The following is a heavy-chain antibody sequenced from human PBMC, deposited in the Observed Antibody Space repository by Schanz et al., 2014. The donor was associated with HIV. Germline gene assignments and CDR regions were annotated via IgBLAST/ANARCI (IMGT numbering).Heavy chain of an antibody. D-gene: IGHD4-17*01. V-gene: IGHV3-33*01. Sequence: GQLVGSGGGMVQPGRALKLSCVASGFNVNNYGMQGVRQPSGKGVGGGAVIWYDGSNRYYADPVKGRFTISRDNSKNTVYLQMNSLRAEDTAVYYCVMGTTVGNSFDSWGQGTLVTVSS. CDR1: GFNVNNYG. CDR2: IWYDGSNR. CDR3: VMGTTVGNSFDS. J-gene: IGHJ4*02.